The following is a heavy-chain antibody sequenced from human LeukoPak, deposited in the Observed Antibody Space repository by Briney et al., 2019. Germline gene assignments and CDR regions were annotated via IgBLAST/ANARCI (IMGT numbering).Heavy chain of an antibody. CDR2: IDYSGST. J-gene: IGHJ3*02. V-gene: IGHV4-59*08. D-gene: IGHD6-13*01. CDR3: ARRSSWLRAFDS. Sequence: SETLSLTCTVSGGSISSYYWSWIRQPPGKGLEWIGYIDYSGSTNYNPSLKSRVTISVDTSKNQFSLKLSSVTAADTAVYYCARRSSWLRAFDSWGQGTMGTVSA. CDR1: GGSISSYY.